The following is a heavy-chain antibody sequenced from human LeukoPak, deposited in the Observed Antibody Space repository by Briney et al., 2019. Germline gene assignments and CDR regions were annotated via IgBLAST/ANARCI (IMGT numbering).Heavy chain of an antibody. CDR1: GYIFTGYY. CDR3: ARDLATTSTWEFDY. Sequence: GASVKVSCKASGYIFTGYYMHWVRQAPGQGLEWMGWIYPNSGGTRYAQKFQGRVTMTRDTSISTAYMELSGLTSDDTAAFYCARDLATTSTWEFDYWGQGTLVSVSS. V-gene: IGHV1-2*02. D-gene: IGHD1-14*01. J-gene: IGHJ4*02. CDR2: IYPNSGGT.